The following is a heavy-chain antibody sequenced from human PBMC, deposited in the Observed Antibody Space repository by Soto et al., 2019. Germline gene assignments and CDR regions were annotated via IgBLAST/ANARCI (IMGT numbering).Heavy chain of an antibody. Sequence: SETLSLTCTVSGGSISSGGYYWSWIRQHPGKGLEWIGYIYYSGSTYYNPSLKSRVTISVDTSKNQFSLKLSSVTAADTAVYYCARIPSSSGYSSSWHFDYWGQGTLVTVSS. CDR1: GGSISSGGYY. V-gene: IGHV4-31*03. CDR3: ARIPSSSGYSSSWHFDY. J-gene: IGHJ4*02. CDR2: IYYSGST. D-gene: IGHD6-13*01.